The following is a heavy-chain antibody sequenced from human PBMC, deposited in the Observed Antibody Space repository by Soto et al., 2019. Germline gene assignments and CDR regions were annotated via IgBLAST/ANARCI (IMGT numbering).Heavy chain of an antibody. V-gene: IGHV1-18*04. J-gene: IGHJ6*02. CDR3: ARRGYCSSTSCGMDV. CDR1: GYTFTSYG. D-gene: IGHD2-2*01. CDR2: ISAYNGNT. Sequence: ASVKVSCKASGYTFTSYGISWVRQAPGQGLEWMGWISAYNGNTNYAQKLQGGVTMATDTSTSTAYMELRSLRSDDTAVYYCARRGYCSSTSCGMDVWGQGTTVTVSS.